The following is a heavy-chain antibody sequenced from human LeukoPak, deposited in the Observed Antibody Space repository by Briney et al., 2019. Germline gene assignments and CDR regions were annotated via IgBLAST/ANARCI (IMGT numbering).Heavy chain of an antibody. CDR2: INHSGST. CDR1: GGSFSGYY. Sequence: PSETLSLTCAVYGGSFSGYYWSWIRQPPGKGLEWIGEINHSGSTNYNPSLKSRVTISVDTSKNQFSLKLSSVTAADTAVYYCARDSDIVVVPAAIRGVAFDIWGQGTMVTVSS. D-gene: IGHD2-2*01. CDR3: ARDSDIVVVPAAIRGVAFDI. V-gene: IGHV4-34*01. J-gene: IGHJ3*02.